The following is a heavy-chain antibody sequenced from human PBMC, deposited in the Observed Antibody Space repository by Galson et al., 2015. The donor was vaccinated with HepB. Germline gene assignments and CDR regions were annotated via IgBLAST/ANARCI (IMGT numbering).Heavy chain of an antibody. CDR3: AKVWGGTIFGYGDY. J-gene: IGHJ4*02. Sequence: SLRLSCAASGFTFDDYAMHWVRQAPGKGLEWVSGISWNSGSIGYADSVKGRFTISRDNAKNSLYLQMNSLRAEDTALYYCAKVWGGTIFGYGDYWGQGTLVTVSS. CDR1: GFTFDDYA. CDR2: ISWNSGSI. V-gene: IGHV3-9*01. D-gene: IGHD3-3*01.